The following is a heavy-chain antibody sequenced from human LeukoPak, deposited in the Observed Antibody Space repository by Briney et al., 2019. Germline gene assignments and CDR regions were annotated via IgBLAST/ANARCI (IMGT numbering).Heavy chain of an antibody. D-gene: IGHD3-10*01. CDR3: ARAGDYYVSGSYLGY. CDR2: MYYTGST. CDR1: GGSISTTTYY. J-gene: IGHJ4*02. Sequence: PSETLSLTCTVSGGSISTTTYYWGWIRQPPGKGREWIGSMYYTGSTYYNPSLKSRVTISLDTSKNQFSLKLSSVTAADTAMYYCARAGDYYVSGSYLGYWGQGTLVTVSS. V-gene: IGHV4-39*07.